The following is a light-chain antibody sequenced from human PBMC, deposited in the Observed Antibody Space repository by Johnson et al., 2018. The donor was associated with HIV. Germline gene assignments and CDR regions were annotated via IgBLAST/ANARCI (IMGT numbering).Light chain of an antibody. CDR2: DNN. V-gene: IGLV1-51*01. CDR1: SSNIENNY. Sequence: QSVLTQPPSVSVASGQKVDISCSGSSSNIENNYLSWYQQLPHTAPKLLISDNNKRPSGIPDRFSGSKSGATATLDIPGLQTGDEADYYCGTWDNSLNVYVFGTGTKVTVL. CDR3: GTWDNSLNVYV. J-gene: IGLJ1*01.